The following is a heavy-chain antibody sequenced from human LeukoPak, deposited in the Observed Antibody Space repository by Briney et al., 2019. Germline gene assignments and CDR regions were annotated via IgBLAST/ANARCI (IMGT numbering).Heavy chain of an antibody. CDR3: ARGIQYYYYGLDV. V-gene: IGHV4-59*01. J-gene: IGHJ6*02. CDR2: IYYTGST. Sequence: SETLSLTCTVSGGSISSYYWSWIRRPPGKELEGIGYIYYTGSTNYNPSLKSRVTISLDTSKNQFSLKLSSVTAADTAVYYCARGIQYYYYGLDVWGQGTTVTVSS. CDR1: GGSISSYY.